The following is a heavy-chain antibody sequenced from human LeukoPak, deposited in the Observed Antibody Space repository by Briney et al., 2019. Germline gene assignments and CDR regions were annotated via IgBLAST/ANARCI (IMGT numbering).Heavy chain of an antibody. CDR1: GGSFSGYY. J-gene: IGHJ3*02. CDR3: ARVGYSSSWHSGSAFDI. D-gene: IGHD6-13*01. Sequence: PSETLSLTCAVYGGSFSGYYWSWIRQAPGKGLEWVSYIFNSDDTIKYADSVKGRFTISRDNAQNSLYLQIDSLRAEDTAIYYCARVGYSSSWHSGSAFDIWGQGTMVTVSS. V-gene: IGHV3-11*01. CDR2: IFNSDDTI.